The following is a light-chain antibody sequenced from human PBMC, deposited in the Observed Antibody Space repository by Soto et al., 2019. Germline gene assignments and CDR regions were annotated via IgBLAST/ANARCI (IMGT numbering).Light chain of an antibody. CDR3: QQYGGSPPYT. Sequence: EIVLTQSPGTLSLSPGERATLSCRASQSISSSYLAWYQQKPGQAPRLLIYGASSRATGIADRFSGSGSGTAFTLTISRLEPEDFAVYYCQQYGGSPPYTFGQGTKLEIK. CDR2: GAS. J-gene: IGKJ2*01. V-gene: IGKV3-20*01. CDR1: QSISSSY.